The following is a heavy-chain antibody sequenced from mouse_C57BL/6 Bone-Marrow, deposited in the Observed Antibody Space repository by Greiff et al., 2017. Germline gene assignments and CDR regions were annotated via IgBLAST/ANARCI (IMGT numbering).Heavy chain of an antibody. J-gene: IGHJ3*01. CDR3: ARGGYDAWFAY. CDR2: IYPGDGDP. D-gene: IGHD2-2*01. CDR1: GYAFSSSW. V-gene: IGHV1-82*01. Sequence: QVQLKQSGPELVKPGASVKISCKASGYAFSSSWMNWVKQRPGKGLEWIGRIYPGDGDPNYNGKFKGKATLTADKSFSTAYMQLSSLTSEDSAVYFCARGGYDAWFAYWGKGTLVTVSA.